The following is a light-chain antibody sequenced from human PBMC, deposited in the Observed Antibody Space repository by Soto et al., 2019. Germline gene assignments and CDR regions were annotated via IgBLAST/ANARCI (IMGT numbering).Light chain of an antibody. Sequence: EIVLTQSPATLSLSPGERAALSCRASQSIGNYLGWYQQKPGQAPKLLIYDTSNSATGIPARFSGSGSGTDFTLTISSLEPEDFAVYYCQHRSNWPLTFGGGTKVEI. CDR2: DTS. CDR1: QSIGNY. V-gene: IGKV3-11*01. J-gene: IGKJ4*01. CDR3: QHRSNWPLT.